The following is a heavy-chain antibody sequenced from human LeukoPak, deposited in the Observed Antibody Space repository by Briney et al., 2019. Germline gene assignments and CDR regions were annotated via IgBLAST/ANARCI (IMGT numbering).Heavy chain of an antibody. CDR2: INHSGST. D-gene: IGHD3-10*01. J-gene: IGHJ4*02. Sequence: PSETLSLTCAVYGGPFSGYYWSWIRQPPGKGLEWIGEINHSGSTNYNPSLKSRVTISVDTSKNQFSLKLSSVTAADTAVYYCARAVVIPRFDYWRQGTLVSVSS. CDR3: ARAVVIPRFDY. V-gene: IGHV4-34*01. CDR1: GGPFSGYY.